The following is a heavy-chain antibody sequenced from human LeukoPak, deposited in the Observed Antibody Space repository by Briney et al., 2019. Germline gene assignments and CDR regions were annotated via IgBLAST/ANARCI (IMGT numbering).Heavy chain of an antibody. J-gene: IGHJ6*02. CDR1: GFTFTSYS. Sequence: PGGSLRPSRAASGFTFTSYSMNWVRQAPGKGLEWVSSISSSSSYIYYPDSVKGRFTISTDNAKNSLYLQMKSLSAEDTAVYYCERDLAVAAAGHFYYYYGMDVWGQGTTVTVSS. CDR3: ERDLAVAAAGHFYYYYGMDV. D-gene: IGHD6-13*01. CDR2: ISSSSSYI. V-gene: IGHV3-21*01.